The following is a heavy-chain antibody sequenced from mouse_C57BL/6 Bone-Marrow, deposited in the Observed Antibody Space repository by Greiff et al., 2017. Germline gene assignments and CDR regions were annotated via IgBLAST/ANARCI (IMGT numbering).Heavy chain of an antibody. Sequence: QVQLKESGAELMKPGASVKLSCKASGYTFTGYWIEWVKQRPGHGLEWIGEILPGSGCTNYNEKFKGKATITADTSSNTAYMQRSSLTTEDSAIYYCAREEADGYSYLDYWGQGTTLTVSS. CDR1: GYTFTGYW. J-gene: IGHJ2*01. CDR2: ILPGSGCT. V-gene: IGHV1-9*01. D-gene: IGHD2-3*01. CDR3: AREEADGYSYLDY.